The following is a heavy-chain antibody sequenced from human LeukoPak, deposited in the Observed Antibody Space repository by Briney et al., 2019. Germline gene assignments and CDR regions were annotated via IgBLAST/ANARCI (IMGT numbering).Heavy chain of an antibody. Sequence: SGTLSLTCSVSGGSITSFWTWIRQPPGKGLEWIGYVFHSGSTNYNPSLQSRVTMSVDTSKDQVSLRLTSVSAADTAVYFCARLKRRGSFDINDAYYDAFDLWGHGTMVTVSS. V-gene: IGHV4-59*08. J-gene: IGHJ3*01. CDR1: GGSITSF. CDR3: ARLKRRGSFDINDAYYDAFDL. CDR2: VFHSGST. D-gene: IGHD3-16*01.